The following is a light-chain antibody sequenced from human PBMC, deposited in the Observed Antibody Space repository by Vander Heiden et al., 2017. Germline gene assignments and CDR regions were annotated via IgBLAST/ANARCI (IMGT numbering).Light chain of an antibody. CDR2: GNS. V-gene: IGLV1-40*01. J-gene: IGLJ2*01. CDR3: QSYDSSLSGVV. Sequence: QSVLTQSLSLPGAPRPTVTISCTGRSSNIWAGYDVHWNQQLPGTAPKLLIYGNSNRPSGVPDRFSGSKSGTSASLAITGLQAEDEADYYCQSYDSSLSGVVFGGGTKLTVL. CDR1: SSNIWAGYD.